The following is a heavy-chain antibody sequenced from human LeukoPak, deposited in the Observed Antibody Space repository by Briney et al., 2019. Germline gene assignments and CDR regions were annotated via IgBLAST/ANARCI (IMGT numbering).Heavy chain of an antibody. CDR3: ARRSAAKDAFDI. Sequence: PGGSLRLSCAASGFTFSSYWMHWVRQAPGKGLVWVSRINSDGSSTSYADPVEGRFTISRDNAKNTLYLQMNSLRTEDTAVYYCARRSAAKDAFDIWGQGTMVTVSS. J-gene: IGHJ3*02. V-gene: IGHV3-74*01. CDR2: INSDGSST. D-gene: IGHD6-25*01. CDR1: GFTFSSYW.